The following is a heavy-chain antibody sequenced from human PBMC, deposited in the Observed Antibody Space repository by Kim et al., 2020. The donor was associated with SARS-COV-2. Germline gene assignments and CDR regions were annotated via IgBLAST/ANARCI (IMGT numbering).Heavy chain of an antibody. J-gene: IGHJ4*02. Sequence: KFQGRVAVTRDTSRSTVYMELSSLRSEDTAVYYCAGGVRGYSGSWVHFDYWGQGTLVTVSS. D-gene: IGHD6-13*01. V-gene: IGHV1-46*01. CDR3: AGGVRGYSGSWVHFDY.